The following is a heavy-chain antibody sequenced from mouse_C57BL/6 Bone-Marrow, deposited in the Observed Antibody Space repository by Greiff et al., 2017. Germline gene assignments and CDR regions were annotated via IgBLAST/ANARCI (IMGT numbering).Heavy chain of an antibody. CDR2: IYPRDGST. Sequence: VKLVESDAELVKPGASVKISCKVSGYTFTDHTIHWMKQRPEQGLEWIGYIYPRDGSTKYNEKFKGKATLTADKSSSTAYMQLNSLTSEDSAVYFCAREGLAGAWFAYWGQGTLVTVSA. J-gene: IGHJ3*01. CDR1: GYTFTDHT. CDR3: AREGLAGAWFAY. V-gene: IGHV1-78*01.